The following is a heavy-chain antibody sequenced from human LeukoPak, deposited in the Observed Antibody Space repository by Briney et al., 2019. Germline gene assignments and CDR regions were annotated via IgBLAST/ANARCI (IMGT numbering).Heavy chain of an antibody. J-gene: IGHJ4*02. CDR1: GFTVSINY. CDR2: IYSGGNT. Sequence: GGSLRLSCAASGFTVSINYMSWVRQAPGKGLEWVSVIYSGGNTYYADSVKGRFTISRDNAKNSLYLQMNSLRAEDTAMYYCARDPGVGLLWFGELDQTFDYWGQGTLVTVSS. V-gene: IGHV3-53*01. D-gene: IGHD3-10*01. CDR3: ARDPGVGLLWFGELDQTFDY.